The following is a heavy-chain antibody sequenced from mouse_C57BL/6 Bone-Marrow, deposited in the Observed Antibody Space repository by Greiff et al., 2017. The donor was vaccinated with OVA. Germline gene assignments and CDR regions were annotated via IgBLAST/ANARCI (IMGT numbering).Heavy chain of an antibody. Sequence: DVKLVESGGGLVQPGESLKLSCESNEYEFPSHDMSWVRKTPEKRLELVAAINSDGGSTYYPDTMERRFIISRDNTKKTLYLQMSSLRSEDTALYYCARPRQHRLRGDYFDYWGQGTTLTVSS. CDR2: INSDGGST. D-gene: IGHD3-2*02. V-gene: IGHV5-2*01. J-gene: IGHJ2*01. CDR1: EYEFPSHD. CDR3: ARPRQHRLRGDYFDY.